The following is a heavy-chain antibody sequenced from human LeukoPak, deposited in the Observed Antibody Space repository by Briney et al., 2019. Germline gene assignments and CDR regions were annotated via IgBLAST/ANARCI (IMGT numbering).Heavy chain of an antibody. Sequence: KNGGSLRLSCAASGFTFSSYSMNWARQAPGKGLEWVSSISSSSSYIYYADSVKGRFTISRDNAKNSLYLQMNSLRAEDTAVYYCARDSEGSSWAYYFDYWGQGTLVTVSS. D-gene: IGHD6-13*01. CDR3: ARDSEGSSWAYYFDY. V-gene: IGHV3-21*01. CDR2: ISSSSSYI. J-gene: IGHJ4*02. CDR1: GFTFSSYS.